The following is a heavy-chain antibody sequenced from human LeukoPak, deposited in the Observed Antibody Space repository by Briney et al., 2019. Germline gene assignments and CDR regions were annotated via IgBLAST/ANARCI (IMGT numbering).Heavy chain of an antibody. CDR3: ARVFGTSFDY. Sequence: ASVKVSCKASGYTFTSYAIHWVRQAPGQRLEWMGWINAGNGNTLYSQEFQGRVTISRDTSATTAYMELSSLRSEDMAVYYCARVFGTSFDYWGQGTLVTVSS. CDR2: INAGNGNT. CDR1: GYTFTSYA. V-gene: IGHV1-3*03. J-gene: IGHJ4*02. D-gene: IGHD1-1*01.